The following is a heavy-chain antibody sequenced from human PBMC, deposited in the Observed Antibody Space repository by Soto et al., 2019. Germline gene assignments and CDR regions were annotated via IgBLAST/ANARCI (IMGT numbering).Heavy chain of an antibody. J-gene: IGHJ6*03. CDR1: GFTFSSYW. CDR2: INSDGSST. Sequence: TGGSLRLSCAASGFTFSSYWMHWVRQAPGKGLVWVSRINSDGSSTSYADSVKGRFTISRDNAKNTLYLQMNSLRAEDTAVYYCARDPGIAAAGTVSYYYYMDVWGKGTTVTVSS. CDR3: ARDPGIAAAGTVSYYYYMDV. V-gene: IGHV3-74*01. D-gene: IGHD6-13*01.